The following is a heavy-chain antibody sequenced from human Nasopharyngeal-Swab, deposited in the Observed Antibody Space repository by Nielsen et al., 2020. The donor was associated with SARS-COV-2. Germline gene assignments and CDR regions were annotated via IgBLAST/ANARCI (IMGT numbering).Heavy chain of an antibody. D-gene: IGHD3-10*01. V-gene: IGHV4-59*01. CDR2: IYYSGST. Sequence: SETLSLTCTVSGGSISSYYWSWIRQPPGKGLKWIGYIYYSGSTNYNPSLKSRVTISVDTSKNQFSLKLSSVTAADTAVYYCASLAGTMVRGVIPHRYYYYGMDVWGQGTTVTVSS. CDR3: ASLAGTMVRGVIPHRYYYYGMDV. CDR1: GGSISSYY. J-gene: IGHJ6*02.